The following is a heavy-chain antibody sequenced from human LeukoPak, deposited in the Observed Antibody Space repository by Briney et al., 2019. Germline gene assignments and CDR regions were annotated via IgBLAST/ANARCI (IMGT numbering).Heavy chain of an antibody. J-gene: IGHJ4*02. CDR3: AKSREWLVLGSIDY. Sequence: GGSLRLSCAASGFTFSSYAMSWVRQAPGKGLEWVSAVSGSGGSTYYADSVKGRFTISRDNSKNTLYLQMNSLRAEDTAVYYCAKSREWLVLGSIDYWGQGTLVTVSS. CDR1: GFTFSSYA. V-gene: IGHV3-23*01. D-gene: IGHD6-19*01. CDR2: VSGSGGST.